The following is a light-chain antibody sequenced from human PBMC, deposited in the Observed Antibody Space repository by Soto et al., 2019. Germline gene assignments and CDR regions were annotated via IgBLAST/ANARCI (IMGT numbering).Light chain of an antibody. Sequence: EIGLTQSPGTLSLSPWERATLSCRASQSVSSSYLAWYQQKPGQAPRLLIYGASSRATGIPDRFSGSGSGTEFTLTISRLEPEDFAVYYCQQYGSSPQAFGQGTKVEIK. CDR1: QSVSSSY. CDR3: QQYGSSPQA. V-gene: IGKV3-20*01. J-gene: IGKJ1*01. CDR2: GAS.